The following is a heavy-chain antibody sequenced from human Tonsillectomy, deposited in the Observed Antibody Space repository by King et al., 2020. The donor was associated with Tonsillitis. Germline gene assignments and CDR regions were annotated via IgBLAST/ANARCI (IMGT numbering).Heavy chain of an antibody. D-gene: IGHD1-14*01. J-gene: IGHJ4*02. CDR3: ARHLPTTYYFDN. CDR2: IYSSGST. CDR1: GDSIRSSGYS. Sequence: QLQLQESGPGLVKPSETLSLTCTVSGDSIRSSGYSWGWIRQPPGKELEWIGTIYSSGSTYYNPSLKSRVTISGDTSKNQFSLRLRSVTAADTAVYKCARHLPTTYYFDNWGQGTLVTVSS. V-gene: IGHV4-39*01.